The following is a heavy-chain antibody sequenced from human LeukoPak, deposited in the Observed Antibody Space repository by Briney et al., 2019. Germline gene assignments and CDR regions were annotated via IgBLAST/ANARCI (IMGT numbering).Heavy chain of an antibody. CDR1: GFSFGSYG. Sequence: PGGSLRLSCAASGFSFGSYGMNWVRRAPGKGLEWLSYISSSSSSIYYADSVKGRHTISRDNAKNTLYLQMNSLRDEDTAVYYCARDPWDDVSGFSGDFWGQGTLVAVSS. CDR2: ISSSSSSI. D-gene: IGHD3-22*01. V-gene: IGHV3-48*02. CDR3: ARDPWDDVSGFSGDF. J-gene: IGHJ4*02.